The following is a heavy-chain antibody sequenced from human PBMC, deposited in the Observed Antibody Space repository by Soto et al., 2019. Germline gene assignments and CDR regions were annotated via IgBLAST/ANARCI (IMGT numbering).Heavy chain of an antibody. D-gene: IGHD3-10*01. V-gene: IGHV1-69*13. J-gene: IGHJ6*02. CDR1: GGTFSSYA. Sequence: ASVKVSCKASGGTFSSYAISWVRQAPGQGLEWMGGIIPIFGTANYAQKFQGRVTITADESTSTAYMELSSLRSEDTAVYYCARDRDSRHGSGSYYKLSYYGMDVRGQGTTVTVSS. CDR3: ARDRDSRHGSGSYYKLSYYGMDV. CDR2: IIPIFGTA.